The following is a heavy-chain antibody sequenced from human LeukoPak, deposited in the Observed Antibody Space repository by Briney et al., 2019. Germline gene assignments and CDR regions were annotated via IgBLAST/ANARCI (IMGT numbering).Heavy chain of an antibody. CDR2: IYPGDSDT. V-gene: IGHV5-51*01. D-gene: IGHD3-16*02. Sequence: LGESLKISCKGSGHSFTSYWIGWVRQMPGKGREWMGIIYPGDSDTRYSPSFQGQVTISADKSISTAYLQWSSLKASDTAMYYCARAPYDYVWGSYRLPPFDPWGQGTLVTVSS. CDR3: ARAPYDYVWGSYRLPPFDP. CDR1: GHSFTSYW. J-gene: IGHJ5*02.